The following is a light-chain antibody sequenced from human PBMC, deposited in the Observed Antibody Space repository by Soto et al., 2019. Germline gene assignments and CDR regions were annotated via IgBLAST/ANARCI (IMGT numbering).Light chain of an antibody. J-gene: IGKJ1*01. CDR1: QSVSSSY. Sequence: EIVLTQSPGTLSLSPGERATLSCSASQSVSSSYLAWYQQKPGQAPTLLIYGASSRATGIPDRFSVIGSGTDFTLTXXXXXXXDFAVYYCQQXXXXXWTFGQ. CDR2: GAS. CDR3: QQXXXXXWT. V-gene: IGKV3-20*01.